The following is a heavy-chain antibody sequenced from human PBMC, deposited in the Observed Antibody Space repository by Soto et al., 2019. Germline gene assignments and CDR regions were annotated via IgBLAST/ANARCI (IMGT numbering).Heavy chain of an antibody. Sequence: PGESLKISCKGSGDTFTNYWIGWVRQMPGKGLEWMGIIYPGDSDTKYNPSFQGQVTIPADKSITTTYLQWSSHKTSATAIYYCAASIFYYGMDVWGQGTTVTVSS. V-gene: IGHV5-51*01. CDR2: IYPGDSDT. CDR3: AASIFYYGMDV. J-gene: IGHJ6*02. CDR1: GDTFTNYW.